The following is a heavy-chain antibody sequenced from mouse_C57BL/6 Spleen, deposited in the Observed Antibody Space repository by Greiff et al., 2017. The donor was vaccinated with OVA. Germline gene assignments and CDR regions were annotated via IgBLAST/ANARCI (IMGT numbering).Heavy chain of an antibody. CDR2: IYPGDGDT. CDR1: GYAFSSSW. Sequence: VKLQESGPELVKPGASVKISCKASGYAFSSSWMNWVKQRPGKGLEWIGRIYPGDGDTNYNGKFKGKATLTADKSYSTAYMQLSSLTSEDSAVYFCARSRPSFDYWGQGTTLTVSS. CDR3: ARSRPSFDY. V-gene: IGHV1-82*01. J-gene: IGHJ2*01.